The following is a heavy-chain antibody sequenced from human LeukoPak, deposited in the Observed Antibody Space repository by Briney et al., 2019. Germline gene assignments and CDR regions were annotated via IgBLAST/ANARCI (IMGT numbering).Heavy chain of an antibody. CDR3: AKERYTYASDWYFDL. CDR2: INADDFRT. Sequence: PGGSLRLSCAASGFTFSTYAMSWVRQAPGKGLEWVSGINADDFRTYYADSVKGRFTISRDNSKNTLYLQMNSLSAEDTAVYYCAKERYTYASDWYFDLWGRGTLVGVSS. J-gene: IGHJ2*01. CDR1: GFTFSTYA. V-gene: IGHV3-23*01. D-gene: IGHD3-16*01.